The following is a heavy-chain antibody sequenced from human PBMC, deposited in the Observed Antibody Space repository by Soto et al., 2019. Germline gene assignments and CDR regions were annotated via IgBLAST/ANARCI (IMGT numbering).Heavy chain of an antibody. CDR1: GGSFSGYY. V-gene: IGHV4-34*01. D-gene: IGHD6-13*01. J-gene: IGHJ5*02. CDR2: INHSGST. Sequence: SETLSLTCAVYGGSFSGYYWSWIRQPPGKGLEWIGEINHSGSTNYNPSLKSRVTISVDTSKNQFSLKLSSVTAADTAVYYCARRAAAVHNWFDPWGQGTLVTAPQ. CDR3: ARRAAAVHNWFDP.